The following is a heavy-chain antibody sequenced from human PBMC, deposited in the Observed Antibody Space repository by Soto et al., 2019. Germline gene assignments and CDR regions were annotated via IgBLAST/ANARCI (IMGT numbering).Heavy chain of an antibody. CDR2: VSSTGTSP. V-gene: IGHV3-23*01. D-gene: IGHD3-22*01. Sequence: PGGSVRLSCSASGFTFSNYAMSWVRQSPGKGLEWVSGVSSTGTSPYYAGSVQGRFTISRDNSKNMFYLQMKSLRAEDTAIYYCAKARPSGGYYYVEAFDVWGQGTMVTVSS. J-gene: IGHJ3*01. CDR1: GFTFSNYA. CDR3: AKARPSGGYYYVEAFDV.